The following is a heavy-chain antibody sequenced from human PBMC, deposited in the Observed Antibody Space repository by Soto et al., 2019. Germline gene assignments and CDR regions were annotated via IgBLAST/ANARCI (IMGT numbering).Heavy chain of an antibody. CDR2: IYYSGST. Sequence: SETLSLTYTVSGGSISSYYWIWIRQPPGKGLEWIGYIYYSGSTNYNPSLKSRVTISVDTSKNQFSLKLSSVTAADTAVYYCARAGTTMVRGVISGWFDPWGQGTLVTVSS. V-gene: IGHV4-59*01. D-gene: IGHD3-10*01. CDR1: GGSISSYY. CDR3: ARAGTTMVRGVISGWFDP. J-gene: IGHJ5*02.